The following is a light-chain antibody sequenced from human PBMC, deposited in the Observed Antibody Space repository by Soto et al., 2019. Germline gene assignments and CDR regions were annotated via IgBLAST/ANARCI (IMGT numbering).Light chain of an antibody. CDR2: DVS. Sequence: QSALTQPRSVSGSPGQSVAISCTGTSSDVGSYYYVSWYQHHPGKAPKLVIYDVSKRPSGIPDRFSGSKSGNTASLTISGLQADDEADYYCCSSAGSYRVVVFGGGTKLTVL. V-gene: IGLV2-11*01. CDR3: CSSAGSYRVVV. J-gene: IGLJ3*02. CDR1: SSDVGSYYY.